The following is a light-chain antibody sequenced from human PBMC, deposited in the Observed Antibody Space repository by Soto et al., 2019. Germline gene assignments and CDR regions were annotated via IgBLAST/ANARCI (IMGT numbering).Light chain of an antibody. CDR1: SSDVGGYNY. CDR3: SSYAGSNSYV. CDR2: EVS. Sequence: SVLTQPPSASGSPGQSVTISCTGTSSDVGGYNYVSWYQQHPGKAPKLMIYEVSKRPLGVPDRFSGSKSGNTASLTVSGLQAEDEADYYCSSYAGSNSYVFGTGTKVTVL. V-gene: IGLV2-8*01. J-gene: IGLJ1*01.